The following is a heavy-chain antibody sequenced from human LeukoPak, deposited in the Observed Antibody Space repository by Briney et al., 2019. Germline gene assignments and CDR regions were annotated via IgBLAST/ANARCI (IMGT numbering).Heavy chain of an antibody. J-gene: IGHJ2*01. V-gene: IGHV4-4*07. CDR3: ARLSGSGVGL. CDR2: IYSSGSS. CDR1: GGSISSYY. D-gene: IGHD3-10*01. Sequence: SETLSLTCTVSGGSISSYYWSWVRQPAGEGLEWIGRIYSSGSSNYNPSLKSRVTMSVDTSKNQISLKLNSVTAADTAVYYCARLSGSGVGLWGRGTLVTVSS.